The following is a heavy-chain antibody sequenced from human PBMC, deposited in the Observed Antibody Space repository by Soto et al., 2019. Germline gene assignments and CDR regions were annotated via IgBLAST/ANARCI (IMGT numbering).Heavy chain of an antibody. J-gene: IGHJ6*02. CDR3: ARSIRGPRRFNGMDV. CDR1: VFSLTTPGLC. Sequence: ESGAPLPHPPETLTLPCTLSVFSLTTPGLCVSWIRQSPGKALEWLALIERDDDDKYYSTSLKTRLTISKDTRKNQVVLTMANMEPADTATYYCARSIRGPRRFNGMDVWGQGTTVTVSS. V-gene: IGHV2-70*13. CDR2: IERDDDDK. D-gene: IGHD1-20*01.